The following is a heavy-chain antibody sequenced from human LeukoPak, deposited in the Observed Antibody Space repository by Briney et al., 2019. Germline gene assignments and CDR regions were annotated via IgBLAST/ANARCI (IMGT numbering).Heavy chain of an antibody. CDR1: GGSISSGGYS. V-gene: IGHV4-31*03. D-gene: IGHD6-19*01. CDR3: AGTFEDNRSGWYTRFDY. CDR2: IYYSGSA. J-gene: IGHJ4*02. Sequence: SQTLSLTCTVSGGSISSGGYSWSWIRQHPGEGLEWIGYIYYSGSAYYNPSLKSRVTISVDASKNQFSLKLSSVTAADTAVYYCAGTFEDNRSGWYTRFDYWGQGTLVTVSS.